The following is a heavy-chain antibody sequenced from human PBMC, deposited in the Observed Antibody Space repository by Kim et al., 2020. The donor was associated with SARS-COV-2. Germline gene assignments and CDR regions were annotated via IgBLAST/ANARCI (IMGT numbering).Heavy chain of an antibody. D-gene: IGHD6-19*01. CDR1: GFTFNNYA. Sequence: GGSLRLSCAASGFTFNNYAMSWVRQAPGKGLEWVSGIRDSGSSTQYADSVKGRFSISRDNSKNTLYLQTDSLRAEDTAVYYCTKVTSGSSGWFEYFQHWGQGTLVTVSS. J-gene: IGHJ1*01. CDR3: TKVTSGSSGWFEYFQH. V-gene: IGHV3-23*01. CDR2: IRDSGSST.